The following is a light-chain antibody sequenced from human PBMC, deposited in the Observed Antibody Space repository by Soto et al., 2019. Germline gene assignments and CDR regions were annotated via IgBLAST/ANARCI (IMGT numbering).Light chain of an antibody. J-gene: IGKJ1*01. Sequence: DIQMTQSPSPLSASVGDRVTITCRASQSISSRLAWYQQKPGKAPKLLIYKASSLESGVPSRFSGSGSGTEFTLTISSLQPDYFATYYCQQYNSYPWTFGQGTKVEIK. CDR3: QQYNSYPWT. CDR2: KAS. V-gene: IGKV1-5*03. CDR1: QSISSR.